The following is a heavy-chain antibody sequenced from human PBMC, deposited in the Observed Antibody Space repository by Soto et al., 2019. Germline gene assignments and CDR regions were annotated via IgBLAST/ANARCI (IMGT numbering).Heavy chain of an antibody. CDR2: IRSKAYGGTT. CDR3: TREFPIVRGVIITYYYGMDV. D-gene: IGHD3-10*01. J-gene: IGHJ6*02. Sequence: GGSLRLSCTASGFTFGDYAMSWFRQAPGKGLEWVGFIRSKAYGGTTEYAASVKGKFTISRDDSKSIAYLQMNSLKTEDTAVYYCTREFPIVRGVIITYYYGMDVWGQGTTVTVSS. V-gene: IGHV3-49*03. CDR1: GFTFGDYA.